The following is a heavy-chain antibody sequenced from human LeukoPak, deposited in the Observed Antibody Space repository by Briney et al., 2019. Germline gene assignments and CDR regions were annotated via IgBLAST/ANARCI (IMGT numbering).Heavy chain of an antibody. D-gene: IGHD3-22*01. J-gene: IGHJ3*02. Sequence: GGSLRLSCAASGFTFSNAWMNWVRQAPGKGLEWVGRIKSKTDGGTTDYAAPVKGRFTISRDDSKNTLYLQMNSLKTEDTAVYYCTTDGSGYYYNAFDIWGRGTMVTVSS. CDR3: TTDGSGYYYNAFDI. V-gene: IGHV3-15*07. CDR1: GFTFSNAW. CDR2: IKSKTDGGTT.